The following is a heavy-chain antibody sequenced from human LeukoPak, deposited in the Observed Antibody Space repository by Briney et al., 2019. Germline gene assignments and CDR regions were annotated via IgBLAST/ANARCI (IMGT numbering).Heavy chain of an antibody. V-gene: IGHV4-39*07. CDR2: IYYSGST. J-gene: IGHJ2*01. D-gene: IGHD5-12*01. Sequence: SETLSLTCTVSGGSISSSSYYWGWIRQPPGKGLEWIGSIYYSGSTSYNPSLKSRVTISVDTSKNQFSLKLRSVTAADTAVYYCARDNSGYDYWYFDLWGRGTLVTVSS. CDR3: ARDNSGYDYWYFDL. CDR1: GGSISSSSYY.